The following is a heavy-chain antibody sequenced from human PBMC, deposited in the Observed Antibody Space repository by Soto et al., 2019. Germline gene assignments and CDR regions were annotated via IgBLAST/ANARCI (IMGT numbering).Heavy chain of an antibody. CDR3: AKGGVTRSYYYAMDV. CDR2: LSGSGSST. J-gene: IGHJ6*02. CDR1: GLIFSDYA. V-gene: IGHV3-23*01. Sequence: EVQLLESEGGLVQPGRSLRLSCAASGLIFSDYAMSWVRQAPGKGLEWVSALSGSGSSTYYADSVKGRFTISRDNLKNTVSLQMNTLPAEDTAVYYCAKGGVTRSYYYAMDVWGQGTTVTVSS.